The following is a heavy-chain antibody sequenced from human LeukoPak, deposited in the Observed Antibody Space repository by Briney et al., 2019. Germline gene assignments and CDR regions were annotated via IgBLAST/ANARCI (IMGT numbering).Heavy chain of an antibody. J-gene: IGHJ5*02. Sequence: PGGSLRLSCVASGFIFSDYAMSWVRQAPGKGLEWVSTVTGVVMTTLYADSVKGRFTISRDNSKNTVYLQLNSPRAEDTALYYCAKDSSSAWFDPWGQGTLVTVSS. CDR2: VTGVVMTT. V-gene: IGHV3-23*01. CDR1: GFIFSDYA. CDR3: AKDSSSAWFDP.